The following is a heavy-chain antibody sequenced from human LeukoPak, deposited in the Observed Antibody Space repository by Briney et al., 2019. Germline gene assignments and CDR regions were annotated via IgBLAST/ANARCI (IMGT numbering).Heavy chain of an antibody. J-gene: IGHJ4*02. CDR3: ARDQGGYGSFDN. V-gene: IGHV4-31*03. CDR1: GGSISSGGYY. CDR2: IHYSGGT. D-gene: IGHD5-12*01. Sequence: SETPSLTCTVSGGSISSGGYYWSWIRQHPGKGPEWIGNIHYSGGTYGNPSLKSRATMSVDTSKNQFSLRLTSVTAADTAVYYCARDQGGYGSFDNWGQGTLVTVSS.